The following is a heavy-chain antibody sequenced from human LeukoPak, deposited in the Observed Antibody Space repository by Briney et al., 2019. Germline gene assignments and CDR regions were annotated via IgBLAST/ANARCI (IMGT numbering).Heavy chain of an antibody. CDR2: ISDADGSIT. J-gene: IGHJ3*01. CDR3: ARAFQSRDAM. D-gene: IGHD5-24*01. Sequence: GGSLRLSCAASGFTLSSYWLHWVRQAPGKGLVWVSRISDADGSITDYADSVRGRFTISRDNAKNSLYLQMNSLRAEDSAVYYCARAFQSRDAMWGQGTTVTVSS. CDR1: GFTLSSYW. V-gene: IGHV3-74*01.